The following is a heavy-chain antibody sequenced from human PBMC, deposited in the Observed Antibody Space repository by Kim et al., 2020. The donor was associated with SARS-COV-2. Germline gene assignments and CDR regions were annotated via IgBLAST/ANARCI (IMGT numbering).Heavy chain of an antibody. D-gene: IGHD4-17*01. Sequence: SETLSLTCAVYGGSFSGYYWSWIRQPPGKGLEWIGEINHSGSTNYNPSLKSRVTISVDTSKNQFSLKLSSVTAADTAVYYCARGRPGSYGGNPPFDYWGQGTLVTVSS. CDR1: GGSFSGYY. V-gene: IGHV4-34*01. J-gene: IGHJ4*02. CDR2: INHSGST. CDR3: ARGRPGSYGGNPPFDY.